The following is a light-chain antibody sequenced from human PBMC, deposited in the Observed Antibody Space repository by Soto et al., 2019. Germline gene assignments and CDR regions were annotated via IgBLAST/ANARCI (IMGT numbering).Light chain of an antibody. CDR2: DVS. CDR3: QQFNIYPIT. V-gene: IGKV1-13*02. Sequence: LTQSPSSLSASVGDRVTITCRASQDIRGALAWYQQKPGKAPKLLIYDVSTVQSGVPSRFSGRGSGTEFTLTITSLQPEDFATYYCQQFNIYPITFGQGTRLDI. J-gene: IGKJ5*01. CDR1: QDIRGA.